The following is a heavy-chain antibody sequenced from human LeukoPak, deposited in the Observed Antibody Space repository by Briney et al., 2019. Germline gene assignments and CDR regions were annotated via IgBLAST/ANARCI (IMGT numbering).Heavy chain of an antibody. J-gene: IGHJ4*02. CDR2: INPNSGGT. V-gene: IGHV1-2*02. CDR1: GYTFTSYD. Sequence: ASVKVSCKASGYTFTSYDINWVRQAPGQGLEWMGWINPNSGGTNYAQKFQGRVTMTRDTSISTAYMELSRLRSDDTAVYYCARDRRQLVPSENDYWGQGTLVTVSS. CDR3: ARDRRQLVPSENDY. D-gene: IGHD6-6*01.